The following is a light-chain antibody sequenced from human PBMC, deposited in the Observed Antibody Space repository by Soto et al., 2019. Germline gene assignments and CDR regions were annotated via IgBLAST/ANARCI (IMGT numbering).Light chain of an antibody. CDR2: AAS. CDR1: QSVDSKY. J-gene: IGKJ5*01. CDR3: QQYGYSSWT. V-gene: IGKV3-20*01. Sequence: SLSPGERATLSCRASQSVDSKYLAWYQQKPGQAPRILIFAASSRATGIPDRFSGSGSGTDFTLTISRLEPGDFAVYYCQQYGYSSWTFGQGTRLEIK.